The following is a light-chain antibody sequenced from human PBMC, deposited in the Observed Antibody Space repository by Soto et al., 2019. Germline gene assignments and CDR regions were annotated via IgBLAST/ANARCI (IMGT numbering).Light chain of an antibody. CDR1: QSISSSY. Sequence: DMVLTQSPGTLSLSPGERTTLSCSASQSISSSYLAWYQQKPCQAPRLLAYGASSRATGIPDRFSGSGSGTALHLTISRLRTQDFALYYCQQYSSTVWTLGPGTKVEIK. J-gene: IGKJ1*01. CDR3: QQYSSTVWT. CDR2: GAS. V-gene: IGKV3-20*01.